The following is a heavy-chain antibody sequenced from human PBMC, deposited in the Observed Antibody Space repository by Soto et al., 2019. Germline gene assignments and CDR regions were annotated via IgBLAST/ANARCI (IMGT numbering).Heavy chain of an antibody. Sequence: QVQLVQSGAEVKKPGSSVKVSCKASGGTFSSYAISWVRQAPGQGLEWMGGIIPIFGTANYAQKFQGRVTITADESTSTAYMELSSLRSEDTAVYYCARNGLYYDFRSGYQHDYWGQGTLVTVSS. J-gene: IGHJ4*02. CDR2: IIPIFGTA. CDR3: ARNGLYYDFRSGYQHDY. CDR1: GGTFSSYA. D-gene: IGHD3-3*01. V-gene: IGHV1-69*01.